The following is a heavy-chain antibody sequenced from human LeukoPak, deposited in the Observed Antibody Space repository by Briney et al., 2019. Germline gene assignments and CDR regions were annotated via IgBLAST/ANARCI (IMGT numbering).Heavy chain of an antibody. D-gene: IGHD3-10*01. CDR1: GGSISSYY. V-gene: IGHV4-59*01. CDR2: IYYSGST. J-gene: IGHJ6*03. Sequence: SETLSLTCTVSGGSISSYYWSWIRQPPGKGLEWIGYIYYSGSTNYNPSLKSRVTISVDTSKNQFSLKLSSVTAADTAVYYCASVVQDYYGSGSSHKYYYYYMDVWGKGTTVTISS. CDR3: ASVVQDYYGSGSSHKYYYYYMDV.